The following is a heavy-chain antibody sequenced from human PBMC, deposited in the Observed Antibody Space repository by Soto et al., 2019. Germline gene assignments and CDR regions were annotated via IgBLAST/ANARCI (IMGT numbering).Heavy chain of an antibody. CDR2: IIPIFGTA. CDR1: GGTFSSYA. Sequence: GDSVKVSCKASGGTFSSYAISWVRQAPGQGLEWMGGIIPIFGTANYAQKFQGRVTITADESTSTAYMELSSLRSEDTAVYYCARRQQWLANAFDIWGQGTMVIVSS. V-gene: IGHV1-69*13. D-gene: IGHD6-19*01. CDR3: ARRQQWLANAFDI. J-gene: IGHJ3*02.